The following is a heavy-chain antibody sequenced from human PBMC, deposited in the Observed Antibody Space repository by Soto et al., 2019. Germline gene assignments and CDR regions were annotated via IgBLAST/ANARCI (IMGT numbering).Heavy chain of an antibody. CDR2: IYYSGST. D-gene: IGHD5-18*01. CDR3: ARHDGYSYGYNY. V-gene: IGHV4-61*01. Sequence: TSETLSLTCTVSGGSVSSGSYYWSWIRQPPGKGLEWIGYIYYSGSTNYNPSLKSRVTISVDTSKNQFSLKLSSVTAADTAVYYCARHDGYSYGYNYWGQGTLVTVSS. CDR1: GGSVSSGSYY. J-gene: IGHJ4*02.